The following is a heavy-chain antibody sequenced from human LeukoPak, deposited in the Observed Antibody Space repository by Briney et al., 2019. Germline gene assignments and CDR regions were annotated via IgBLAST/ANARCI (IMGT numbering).Heavy chain of an antibody. J-gene: IGHJ4*02. CDR2: IIPIFGTA. CDR1: GGTFSSYA. V-gene: IGHV1-69*13. D-gene: IGHD3-10*01. Sequence: GASVKVSCKASGGTFSSYAISWVRQAPGQGLEWMGGIIPIFGTANYAQKFQGRVTITADESTSTAYMELSSLRSEDTAVYYCARDYYGLGSLLDWGQGTLVTVSS. CDR3: ARDYYGLGSLLD.